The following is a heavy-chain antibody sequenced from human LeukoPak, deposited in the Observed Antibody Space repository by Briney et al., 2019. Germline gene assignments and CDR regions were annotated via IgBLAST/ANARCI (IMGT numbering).Heavy chain of an antibody. V-gene: IGHV4-38-2*02. J-gene: IGHJ1*01. CDR1: GYSISSGYY. D-gene: IGHD6-13*01. Sequence: SETLSLTCIVSGYSISSGYYWGWIRQPPGKGLEWIGSIHHSGTTDYNLSLKSRVTISVDTSKNQFSLKLSSVTAADTAVYYCARNIAAAGAEYFQHWGQGTLVTVSS. CDR3: ARNIAAAGAEYFQH. CDR2: IHHSGTT.